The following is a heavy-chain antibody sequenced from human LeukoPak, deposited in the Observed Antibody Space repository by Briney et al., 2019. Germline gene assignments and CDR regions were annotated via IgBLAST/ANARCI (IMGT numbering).Heavy chain of an antibody. D-gene: IGHD6-13*01. CDR2: INSDGSST. CDR1: GFTFSSYW. CDR3: ARGSDSSNYYCYYCGMDV. J-gene: IGHJ6*02. Sequence: AGSLTLSCAASGFTFSSYWLHWVRQAQGQGMVWVSRINSDGSSTSYADSVKGRFTISRDNAKNTLYLQMNRLRAEDTAVYYCARGSDSSNYYCYYCGMDVWGRGTTVTVSS. V-gene: IGHV3-74*01.